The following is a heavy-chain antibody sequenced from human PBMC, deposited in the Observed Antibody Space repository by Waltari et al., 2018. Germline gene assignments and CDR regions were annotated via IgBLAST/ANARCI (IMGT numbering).Heavy chain of an antibody. CDR2: FYIRGRI. CDR1: GGPISDYY. Sequence: QMQLQESGPGLVKPSETLSLPCFVSGGPISDYYWTWIRQPAGKGLEWIGHFYIRGRISYNPSLKSRVTMSVDTSMGQFSLKLTSVTAADTAVYYCARDHTAPGTIKWFDPWGQGALVTVSS. V-gene: IGHV4-4*07. CDR3: ARDHTAPGTIKWFDP. J-gene: IGHJ5*02. D-gene: IGHD6-13*01.